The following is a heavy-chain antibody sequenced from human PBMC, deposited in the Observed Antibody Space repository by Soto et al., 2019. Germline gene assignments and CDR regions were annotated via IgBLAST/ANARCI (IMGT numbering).Heavy chain of an antibody. D-gene: IGHD3-10*01. CDR1: GYTFTSYA. V-gene: IGHV1-3*01. CDR2: INAGNGNT. CDR3: ARDSLVLSGSSFFYNY. Sequence: ASVKVSCKASGYTFTSYAMHWVRQAPGQRLEWMGWINAGNGNTKYSQKFQGRVTITRDTSASTAYMELSSLRSEDTAVYYCARDSLVLSGSSFFYNYWGEGTLVTVSS. J-gene: IGHJ4*02.